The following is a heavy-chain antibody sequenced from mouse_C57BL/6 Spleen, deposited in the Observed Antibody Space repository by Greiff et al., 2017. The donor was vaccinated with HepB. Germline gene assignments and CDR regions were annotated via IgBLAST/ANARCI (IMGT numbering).Heavy chain of an antibody. CDR1: GFTFSSYA. J-gene: IGHJ4*01. D-gene: IGHD3-2*02. CDR3: TRDSSGYVGAMDY. Sequence: EVKLMESGEGLVKPGGSLKLSCAASGFTFSSYAMSWVRQTPEKRLEWVAYISSGGDYIYYADTVKGRFTISRDNARNTLYLQMSSLKSEDTAMYYCTRDSSGYVGAMDYWGQGTSVTVSS. CDR2: ISSGGDYI. V-gene: IGHV5-9-1*02.